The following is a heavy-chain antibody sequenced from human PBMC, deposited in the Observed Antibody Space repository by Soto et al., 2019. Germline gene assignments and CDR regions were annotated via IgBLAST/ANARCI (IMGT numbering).Heavy chain of an antibody. D-gene: IGHD6-13*01. CDR1: GGSFSGYY. J-gene: IGHJ4*02. CDR3: ARLSSSWYGDY. CDR2: INHSGST. Sequence: PSETLSLTCAVYGGSFSGYYWSWIRQPPGKGLEWIGEINHSGSTNYNPSLKSRVTISVDTSKNQFSLKLSSVTAADTAVYYCARLSSSWYGDYWGQGTLVTVPS. V-gene: IGHV4-34*01.